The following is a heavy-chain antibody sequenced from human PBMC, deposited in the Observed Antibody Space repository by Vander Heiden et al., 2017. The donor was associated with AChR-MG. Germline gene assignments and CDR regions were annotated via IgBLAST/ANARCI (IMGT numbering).Heavy chain of an antibody. Sequence: EVQLVESGGGLVQPGGSLHLSCAASGFTFSSDEMNWVRQAPGKGLEWVSYISSSGSTIYYADSVKGRFTISRDNAKNSLYLQMNSLRAEDTAVYYCARDYVGNYFDYWGQGTLVTVSS. J-gene: IGHJ4*02. CDR3: ARDYVGNYFDY. V-gene: IGHV3-48*03. CDR2: ISSSGSTI. D-gene: IGHD3-10*01. CDR1: GFTFSSDE.